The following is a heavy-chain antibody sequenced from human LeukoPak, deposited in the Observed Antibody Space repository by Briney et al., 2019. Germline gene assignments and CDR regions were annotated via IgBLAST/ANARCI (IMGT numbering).Heavy chain of an antibody. V-gene: IGHV1-18*01. CDR3: ARGTTADIDY. Sequence: ASVMVSCKASGYTFSTYGISWVRQAPGQGLEWMGWISTYNGNTNYAQKLQGRVTMTTDTSTSTAYMELRSLRSDDTAVYYCARGTTADIDYWGQGTLVTVSS. D-gene: IGHD5-12*01. CDR1: GYTFSTYG. J-gene: IGHJ4*02. CDR2: ISTYNGNT.